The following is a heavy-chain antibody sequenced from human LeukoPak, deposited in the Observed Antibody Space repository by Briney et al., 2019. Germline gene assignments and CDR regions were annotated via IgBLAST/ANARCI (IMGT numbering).Heavy chain of an antibody. D-gene: IGHD3-10*01. CDR2: ISYDGSNK. Sequence: GRSLRLSCAASGFTFSNYAMHWVRQAPGKGLEWVAVISYDGSNKYYTDSVKGRFTISRDSSKNTLYLQMNSLRAEDTAVYYCARDGDTAIRGVDFDYWGQGTLVTVSS. CDR1: GFTFSNYA. CDR3: ARDGDTAIRGVDFDY. J-gene: IGHJ4*02. V-gene: IGHV3-30-3*01.